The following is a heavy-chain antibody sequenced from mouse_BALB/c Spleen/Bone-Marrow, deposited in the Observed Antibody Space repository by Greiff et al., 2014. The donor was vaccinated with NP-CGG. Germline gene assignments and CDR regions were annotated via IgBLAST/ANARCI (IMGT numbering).Heavy chain of an antibody. CDR2: IYPGDGDT. V-gene: IGHV1-87*01. CDR3: ASYGYGWYFDV. CDR1: GYTFTSYW. J-gene: IGHJ1*01. Sequence: VKLPCKASGYTFTSYWMRWVKQRPGQGLEWIGAIYPGDGDTRYIQKFKGKATLTADKSSSTAYMQLSSLASEDSAVYYCASYGYGWYFDVGGAGTTVPVSS. D-gene: IGHD2-2*01.